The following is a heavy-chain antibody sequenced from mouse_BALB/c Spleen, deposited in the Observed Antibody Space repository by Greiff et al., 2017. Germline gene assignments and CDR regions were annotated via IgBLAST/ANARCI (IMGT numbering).Heavy chain of an antibody. V-gene: IGHV2-9*02. CDR2: IWAGGST. CDR3: SRGRGYDGKYYFDY. CDR1: GFSLTSYG. J-gene: IGHJ2*01. D-gene: IGHD2-2*01. Sequence: VKLMESGPGLVAPSQSLSITCTVSGFSLTSYGVHWVRQPPGKGLEWLGVIWAGGSTNYNSALMSRLSISKDNSKSQVFLKMNSLQTDDTAMYYCSRGRGYDGKYYFDYWGQGTTLTVSS.